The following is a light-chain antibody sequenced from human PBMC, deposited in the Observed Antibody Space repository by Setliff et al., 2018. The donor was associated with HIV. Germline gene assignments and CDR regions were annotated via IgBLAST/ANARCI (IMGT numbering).Light chain of an antibody. CDR3: QSYDSNNHVV. V-gene: IGLV6-57*01. J-gene: IGLJ2*01. CDR1: SGSIASNY. CDR2: EDN. Sequence: NFMLTQPHSVSESPGKTVTISCTRSSGSIASNYVQWYQQRPGSSPTTVIYEDNQRPSGVPDRFSGSIDSSSNPASLTISGLKTEDEADYYCQSYDSNNHVVFGGGTKVTVL.